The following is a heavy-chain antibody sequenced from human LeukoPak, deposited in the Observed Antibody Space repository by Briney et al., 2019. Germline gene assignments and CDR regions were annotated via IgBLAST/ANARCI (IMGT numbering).Heavy chain of an antibody. CDR3: AKGNAYSDYYMDV. V-gene: IGHV3-43*01. Sequence: GGSLRLSCAASGFTFSSYWMHWVRQAPGKGLEWVSFISWDGVSTYYADSVKGRFTISRDNSKNSLYLQMNSLRTEDTALYYCAKGNAYSDYYMDVWGKGTTVTVSS. CDR1: GFTFSSYW. D-gene: IGHD1-1*01. J-gene: IGHJ6*03. CDR2: ISWDGVST.